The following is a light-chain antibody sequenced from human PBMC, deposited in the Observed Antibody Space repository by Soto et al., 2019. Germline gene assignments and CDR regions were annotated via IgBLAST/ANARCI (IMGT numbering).Light chain of an antibody. CDR3: QQYNNWPWT. CDR2: GAS. J-gene: IGKJ1*01. CDR1: QSVSTN. Sequence: SVLTQSPATLSLSPGERASLSCRASQSVSTNLAWYQQKPAQAPRLLIYGASTRATGIPARFSGSGSGTEFTLTISSLQSEDFAVYYCQQYNNWPWTFGQGTKVDIK. V-gene: IGKV3-15*01.